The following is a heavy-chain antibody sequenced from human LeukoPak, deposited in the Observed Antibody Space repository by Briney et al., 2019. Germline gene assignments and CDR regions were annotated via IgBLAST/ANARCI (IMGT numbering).Heavy chain of an antibody. V-gene: IGHV4-59*01. D-gene: IGHD6-13*01. CDR1: GGSISSYY. CDR2: IYYSGST. Sequence: SETLSLTCTVSGGSISSYYWSWIRQPPGKGLEWIGYIYYSGSTNYNPSLKGRVTISVDTSKNQFSLKLSSVTAADTAVYYCARVIAAAGTVGDFDYWGQGTLVTVSS. CDR3: ARVIAAAGTVGDFDY. J-gene: IGHJ4*02.